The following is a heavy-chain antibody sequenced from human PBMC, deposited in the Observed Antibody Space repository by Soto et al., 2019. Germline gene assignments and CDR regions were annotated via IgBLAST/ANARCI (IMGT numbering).Heavy chain of an antibody. CDR1: GFTFSSYA. CDR3: AKSLRTKLLTGTTSLDY. CDR2: ISGSGGST. J-gene: IGHJ4*02. Sequence: GGSLRLSCAASGFTFSSYAMSWVRQAPGKGLEWVSAISGSGGSTYYADSVKGRFTISRDNSKNTLYLQMNSLRAEDTAVYYCAKSLRTKLLTGTTSLDYWGQGTLVTVSS. V-gene: IGHV3-23*01. D-gene: IGHD1-7*01.